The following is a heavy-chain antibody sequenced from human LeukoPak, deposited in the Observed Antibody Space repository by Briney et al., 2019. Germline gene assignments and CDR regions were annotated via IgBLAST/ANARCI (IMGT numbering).Heavy chain of an antibody. D-gene: IGHD6-6*01. J-gene: IGHJ6*02. CDR2: IIPIFGTA. CDR3: ARIQIAARPGYYYYGMDV. Sequence: VASVKVSCKASGGTFSSYAISWVRQAPGQGLEWMGGIIPIFGTANYAQKFQGRVTITADESTSTAYMELSSLRSEDTAVYYCARIQIAARPGYYYYGMDVWGQGTTVTVSS. V-gene: IGHV1-69*13. CDR1: GGTFSSYA.